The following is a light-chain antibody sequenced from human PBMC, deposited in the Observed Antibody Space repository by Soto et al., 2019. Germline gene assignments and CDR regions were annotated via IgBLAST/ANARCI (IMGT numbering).Light chain of an antibody. J-gene: IGKJ2*01. CDR3: QQYDNLPRT. CDR2: DAS. V-gene: IGKV1-33*01. CDR1: QDISNY. Sequence: DIQMTQSPPSLSASVGDRVTITCQASQDISNYLNWYQQKPGKAPKLLIYDASNLERGVPSRFSGSGSGTDFTFTISSLQPEDIATYYCQQYDNLPRTFGQGTKREIK.